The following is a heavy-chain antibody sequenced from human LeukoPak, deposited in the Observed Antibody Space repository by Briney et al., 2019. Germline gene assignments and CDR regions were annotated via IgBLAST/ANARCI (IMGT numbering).Heavy chain of an antibody. CDR2: IGTAGDT. J-gene: IGHJ3*02. V-gene: IGHV3-13*01. CDR3: ARDQGQGAFEI. Sequence: GGSLRLSCAASGFTLSSYDMHWVRQATGKGLEWVSAIGTAGDTYYPGSVKGRFTISRENAKNSLYLQMNSLRAGDTAVYYCARDQGQGAFEIWGQGTMVTVSS. CDR1: GFTLSSYD.